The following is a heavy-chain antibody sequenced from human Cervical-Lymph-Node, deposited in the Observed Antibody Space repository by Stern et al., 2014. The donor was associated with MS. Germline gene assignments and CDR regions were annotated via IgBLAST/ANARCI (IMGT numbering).Heavy chain of an antibody. CDR3: AKDTYDYGDSGYFDL. CDR2: LSWNSGSI. V-gene: IGHV3-9*01. CDR1: GFTFDDYA. D-gene: IGHD4-17*01. J-gene: IGHJ2*01. Sequence: EVQLVESGGGLVQPGRSLRLSCAASGFTFDDYAMHWVRQAPGKGLEWVSGLSWNSGSIGYADSVKGRFTISRDNAKNSLYLQMNSLRAEDTALYYCAKDTYDYGDSGYFDLWGRGTLVTVSS.